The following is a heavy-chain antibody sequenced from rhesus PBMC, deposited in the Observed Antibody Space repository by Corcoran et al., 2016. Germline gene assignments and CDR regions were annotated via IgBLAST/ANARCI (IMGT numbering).Heavy chain of an antibody. Sequence: QVQLQESGPGLVKPSETLSLTCAVSGGSISAHYYWNWIRQPPGKGLDWIGNIYGSSGSNYYNPSLKSRVTISKDTSKNQFSMKLSSVTAADTAVYFCAREGTVSYFDHWGQGVLVTVSS. V-gene: IGHV4S7*01. D-gene: IGHD5-24*01. CDR2: IYGSSGSN. J-gene: IGHJ4*01. CDR3: AREGTVSYFDH. CDR1: GGSISAHYY.